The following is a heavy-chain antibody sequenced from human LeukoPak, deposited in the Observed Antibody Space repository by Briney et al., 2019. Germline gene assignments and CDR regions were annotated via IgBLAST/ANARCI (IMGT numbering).Heavy chain of an antibody. V-gene: IGHV3-23*01. CDR1: GFTFNSYA. J-gene: IGHJ4*02. CDR3: AKRGVVIRVILVGFHKEAYYFDS. Sequence: GGSLRLSCAASGFTFNSYAMTWVRQAPGKGLEWVSAVSGSGGSTYYPDSVKGRFTISRDNPKNTLYLQMNSLRAEDTAVYFCAKRGVVIRVILVGFHKEAYYFDSWGQGALVTVSS. D-gene: IGHD3-22*01. CDR2: VSGSGGST.